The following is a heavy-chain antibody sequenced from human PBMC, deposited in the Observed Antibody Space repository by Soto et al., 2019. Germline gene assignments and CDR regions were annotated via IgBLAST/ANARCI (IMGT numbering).Heavy chain of an antibody. D-gene: IGHD6-19*01. V-gene: IGHV3-72*01. CDR1: GFTFSDHY. J-gene: IGHJ4*02. Sequence: EVQLVESGGGLVQPGGSLRLSCAASGFTFSDHYMDWVRQAPGKGLEWVARTRNKANRYTTEYAASVRGRFTISRDDSKNPLYLQMNSLKTEDTAVYFCAGAEDSSDWRHFNYWGQGTLVTVSS. CDR2: TRNKANRYTT. CDR3: AGAEDSSDWRHFNY.